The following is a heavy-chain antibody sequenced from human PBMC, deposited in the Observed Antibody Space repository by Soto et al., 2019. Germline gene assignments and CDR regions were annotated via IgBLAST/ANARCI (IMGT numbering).Heavy chain of an antibody. J-gene: IGHJ4*02. CDR2: ISAYNGNT. CDR1: GYTFTSYG. CDR3: ARHTYSSSWTL. V-gene: IGHV1-18*01. Sequence: EASVKVSCKASGYTFTSYGISCVRQALGQGLEWMGWISAYNGNTNYAQKLQGRVTMTTDTSTSTAYMELRSLRSDDTAVYYCARHTYSSSWTLWGQGTLATVSS. D-gene: IGHD6-13*01.